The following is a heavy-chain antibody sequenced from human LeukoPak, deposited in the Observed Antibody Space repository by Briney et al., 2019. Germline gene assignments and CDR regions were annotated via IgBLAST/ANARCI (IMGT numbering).Heavy chain of an antibody. V-gene: IGHV4-39*01. CDR3: ARNTYYYDSSGYVTGAFDI. D-gene: IGHD3-22*01. J-gene: IGHJ3*02. CDR2: IYYSGST. CDR1: GGSISSYY. Sequence: SETLSLTCTVSGGSISSYYWGWIRQPPGKGLEWIGSIYYSGSTYYNPSLKSRVTISVDTSKNQFSLKLSSVTAADTAVYYCARNTYYYDSSGYVTGAFDIWGQGTMVTVSS.